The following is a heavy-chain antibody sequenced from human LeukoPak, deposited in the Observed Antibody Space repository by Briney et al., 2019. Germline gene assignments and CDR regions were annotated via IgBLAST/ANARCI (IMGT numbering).Heavy chain of an antibody. CDR2: IGSSGDTT. Sequence: GGSLRLSCAASGFTFSSYAMSWVRQAPGKGLEWVSTIGSSGDTTYYADSVKGRFTISRDNAKNSLYLQMNSLRDEDSAVYYCARDQGIFDYWGQGTLVTVSS. J-gene: IGHJ4*02. CDR3: ARDQGIFDY. CDR1: GFTFSSYA. V-gene: IGHV3-23*01.